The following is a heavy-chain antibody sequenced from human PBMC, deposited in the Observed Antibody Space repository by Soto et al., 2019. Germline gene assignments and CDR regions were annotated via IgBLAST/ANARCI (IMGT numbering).Heavy chain of an antibody. CDR1: GVTFSSHS. CDR2: ISSSSSYI. V-gene: IGHV3-21*01. J-gene: IGHJ6*02. Sequence: AGGSLRLSCAASGVTFSSHSMNWVRQAPGKGLEWVSSISSSSSYIYYADSVKGRLTISRDNAKNSLYLQMNSLRAEDTAVYYCARDRGQYDFWSGYSINGMDVWVQGTTVTVSS. CDR3: ARDRGQYDFWSGYSINGMDV. D-gene: IGHD3-3*01.